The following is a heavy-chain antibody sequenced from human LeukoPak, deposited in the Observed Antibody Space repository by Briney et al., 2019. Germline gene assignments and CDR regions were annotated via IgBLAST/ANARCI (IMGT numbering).Heavy chain of an antibody. J-gene: IGHJ5*02. CDR2: INHSGST. V-gene: IGHV4-34*01. CDR1: GGSFSGYY. D-gene: IGHD4-17*01. CDR3: AGGQGDDGTPTWFDP. Sequence: ASETLSLTCAVYGGSFSGYYWSWIRQPPGKGLEWIGEINHSGSTNYNPSLKSRVTISVDTSKNQFSLKLSSVTAADTAVYYCAGGQGDDGTPTWFDPWGRETLVTASS.